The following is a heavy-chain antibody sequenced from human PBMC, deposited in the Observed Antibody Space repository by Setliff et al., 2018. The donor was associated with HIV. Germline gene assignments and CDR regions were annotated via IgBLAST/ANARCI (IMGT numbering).Heavy chain of an antibody. CDR1: GYTFTTYS. Sequence: ASVKVSCKTSGYTFTTYSIHWVRQAPGQSLEWMGWINVGKGDTKYSQELQGRITLTTDTSANTAYMELSRLRSDDTAVYYCAIDVIGGWLRPMPDYWGPGTLVTVSS. CDR3: AIDVIGGWLRPMPDY. V-gene: IGHV1-3*01. J-gene: IGHJ4*02. D-gene: IGHD5-12*01. CDR2: INVGKGDT.